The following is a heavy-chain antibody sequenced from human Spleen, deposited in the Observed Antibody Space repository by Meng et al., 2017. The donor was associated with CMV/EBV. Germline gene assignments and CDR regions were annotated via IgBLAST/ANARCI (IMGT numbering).Heavy chain of an antibody. V-gene: IGHV5-51*01. CDR2: IYPGDSDT. Sequence: KVSCKASGYSFTSYWIGWVRQMPGKGLEWMGIIYPGDSDTRYSPSFQGQVTISADKSISTAYLQWSSLKASDTAMYYCARRPGYSGNWFDPWGQGTLVTVSS. J-gene: IGHJ5*02. D-gene: IGHD3-9*01. CDR3: ARRPGYSGNWFDP. CDR1: GYSFTSYW.